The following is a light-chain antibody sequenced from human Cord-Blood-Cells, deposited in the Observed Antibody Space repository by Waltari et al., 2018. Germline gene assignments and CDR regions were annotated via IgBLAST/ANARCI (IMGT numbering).Light chain of an antibody. CDR3: QSADSSGTWV. J-gene: IGLJ3*02. V-gene: IGLV3-25*03. CDR1: ALPNQY. CDR2: KDS. Sequence: SYELTQPPPVSVSPGPTARTTSPGDALPNQYTYWYQQKPGQAPVLVIYKDSERPSGIPERFSGSSSGKTVTLTISGDQAEDEADEYWQSADSSGTWVFGGGTKLTAL.